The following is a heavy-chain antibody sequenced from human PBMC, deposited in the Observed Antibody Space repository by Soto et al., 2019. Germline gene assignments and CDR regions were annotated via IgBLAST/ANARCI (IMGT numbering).Heavy chain of an antibody. Sequence: QLQLQESGSGLVKPSQTLSLTCAVSGGSISSGGYSWSWIRQPPGKGLEWIGYIYHSGSTHYNPSLKSRVTISVDRSKNQFSLKLSSVTAADTAVYYCARSLGYCSSTSCSQAYYGMDVWGQGTTVTVSS. D-gene: IGHD2-2*01. CDR3: ARSLGYCSSTSCSQAYYGMDV. CDR2: IYHSGST. V-gene: IGHV4-30-2*01. CDR1: GGSISSGGYS. J-gene: IGHJ6*02.